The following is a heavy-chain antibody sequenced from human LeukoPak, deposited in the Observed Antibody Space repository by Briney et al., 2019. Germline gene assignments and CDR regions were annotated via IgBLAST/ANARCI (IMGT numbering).Heavy chain of an antibody. J-gene: IGHJ4*02. CDR1: GFIFSSYW. D-gene: IGHD5-18*01. CDR3: ARDRWGYSYGGD. CDR2: IKQDGSEK. Sequence: GGSLRLSCAASGFIFSSYWMSWVRQAPGKGLEWVANIKQDGSEKFYVDSVKGRFTISRDNAKYSLYLQMNSLRAEDTAVYYCARDRWGYSYGGDWGQGTLVTVSS. V-gene: IGHV3-7*01.